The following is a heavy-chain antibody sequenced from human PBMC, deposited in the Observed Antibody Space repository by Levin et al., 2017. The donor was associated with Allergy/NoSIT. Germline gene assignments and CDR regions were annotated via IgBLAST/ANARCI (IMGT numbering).Heavy chain of an antibody. D-gene: IGHD3-10*01. CDR3: ARSYASGTYFRVLLDY. CDR2: IHNSGNT. Sequence: SETLSLTCSVSGGSISTYYWSWLRQSPGKGLEWIGYIHNSGNTDYNPSLKSRVTMSVDTSKNQFSLRLNSVTAADTAVYYCARSYASGTYFRVLLDYWGRGTLVTVSS. J-gene: IGHJ4*02. V-gene: IGHV4-59*01. CDR1: GGSISTYY.